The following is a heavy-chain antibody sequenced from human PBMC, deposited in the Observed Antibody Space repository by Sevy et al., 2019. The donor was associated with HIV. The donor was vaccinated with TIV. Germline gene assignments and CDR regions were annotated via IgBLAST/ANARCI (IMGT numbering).Heavy chain of an antibody. CDR2: VHYTGRT. CDR3: ARDYYMNPGNLQN. J-gene: IGHJ1*01. CDR1: GGSLSSYY. V-gene: IGHV4-59*13. D-gene: IGHD3-22*01. Sequence: SETLSLTCTVSGGSLSSYYWSWIRQPPGKGLEYIGYVHYTGRTDYNPSLTSRVTMSLDTSKTHFSLTLNSVTAADTAVYYCARDYYMNPGNLQNWGQGALVTVSS.